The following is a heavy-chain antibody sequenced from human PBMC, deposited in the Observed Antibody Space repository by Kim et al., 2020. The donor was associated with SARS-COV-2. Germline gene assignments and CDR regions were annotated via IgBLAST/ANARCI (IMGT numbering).Heavy chain of an antibody. CDR3: ARDRLGEYGMDV. D-gene: IGHD3-16*01. CDR2: K. V-gene: IGHV3-33*01. Sequence: KYYASPLTARFTISDDNSKNTLYLQMNSLGPEDTAVYYCARDRLGEYGMDVWGQGTTVTVSS. J-gene: IGHJ6*02.